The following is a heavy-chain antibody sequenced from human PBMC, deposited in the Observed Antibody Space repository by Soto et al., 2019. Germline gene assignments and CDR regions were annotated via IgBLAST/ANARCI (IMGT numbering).Heavy chain of an antibody. CDR2: IIPIFGTA. J-gene: IGHJ6*02. CDR3: AREAGIAVADDYYYYGMDV. Sequence: QVQLVQSGAEVKKPGSSVKVSCKASGGTFSSYAISWVRQAPGQGLEWMGGIIPIFGTANYAQKFQGRVTITADESTSTAYMELSSLRSEDTAVYYCAREAGIAVADDYYYYGMDVWGQGTTVTVSS. CDR1: GGTFSSYA. V-gene: IGHV1-69*12. D-gene: IGHD6-19*01.